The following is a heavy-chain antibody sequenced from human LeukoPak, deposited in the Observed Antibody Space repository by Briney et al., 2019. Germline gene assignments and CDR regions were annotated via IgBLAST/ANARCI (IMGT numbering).Heavy chain of an antibody. J-gene: IGHJ4*02. V-gene: IGHV4-30-2*01. Sequence: SQTLSLTCTVSGGSISSGGYYWSWIRQPPGKGLEWIGYIYHSGSTYYNPSLKSRVTISVDRSKNQFSLKLSSVTAADTAVYYCATHNNTWYADSHFHYWGQGSLVTVSS. CDR1: GGSISSGGYY. D-gene: IGHD6-13*01. CDR2: IYHSGST. CDR3: ATHNNTWYADSHFHY.